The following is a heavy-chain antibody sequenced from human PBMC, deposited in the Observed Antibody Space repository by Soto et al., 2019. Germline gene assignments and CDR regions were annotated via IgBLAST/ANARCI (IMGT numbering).Heavy chain of an antibody. CDR2: IFYSVST. CDR3: AGGIAARPLGY. V-gene: IGHV4-59*12. Sequence: PSETLSLTCTVSGGSISSYYWSWIRQPPGKGLEWIGYIFYSVSTNYNPSLESRVTISVDRSKNQFSLRLSSVTAADTAVYYCAGGIAARPLGYWGQGTLVTVSS. J-gene: IGHJ4*02. D-gene: IGHD6-6*01. CDR1: GGSISSYY.